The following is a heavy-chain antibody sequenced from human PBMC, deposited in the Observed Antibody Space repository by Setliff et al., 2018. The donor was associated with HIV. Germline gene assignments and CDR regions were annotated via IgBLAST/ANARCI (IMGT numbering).Heavy chain of an antibody. D-gene: IGHD3-10*01. CDR1: GSSISSTSYY. CDR3: VRSRITMVRGVIIGHNWFDP. J-gene: IGHJ5*02. CDR2: VYNSGST. V-gene: IGHV4-39*01. Sequence: SQTLSLTCTVSGSSISSTSYYWGWIRQPPGKGLEWIGSVYNSGSTYYNPSLKSRVTIAVGTSKNQFSLKLSSVTAADTALYYCVRSRITMVRGVIIGHNWFDPWGQGILVTVSS.